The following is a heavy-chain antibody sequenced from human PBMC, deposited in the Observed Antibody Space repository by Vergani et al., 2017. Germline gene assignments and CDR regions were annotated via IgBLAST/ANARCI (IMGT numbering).Heavy chain of an antibody. CDR2: VKPNSGST. CDR1: GYTFSTYG. CDR3: ARRVPHFDY. V-gene: IGHV1-8*01. Sequence: QVQLVQSGAEVKKPGASVKVSCKASGYTFSTYGISWVRQATGQGLEWMGWVKPNSGSTDYAQKFQGRVTMTRDTSINTAYMELSSLTSEDTAVYYCARRVPHFDYWGQGTVVTVSS. J-gene: IGHJ4*02.